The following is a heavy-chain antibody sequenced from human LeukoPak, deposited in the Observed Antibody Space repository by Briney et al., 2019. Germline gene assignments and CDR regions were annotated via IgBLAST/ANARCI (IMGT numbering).Heavy chain of an antibody. CDR1: GFTFISYG. J-gene: IGHJ4*02. Sequence: GGSLRLSCAASGFTFISYGMHGVRQAPGKGREWVAVIWYDGSNKYYADSVKGRFTISRDNSQNTLYLQMNSLRAEYTAVYYRARDAGWSLRPLDYWGQGTLVTVSS. CDR3: ARDAGWSLRPLDY. CDR2: IWYDGSNK. D-gene: IGHD2-15*01. V-gene: IGHV3-33*01.